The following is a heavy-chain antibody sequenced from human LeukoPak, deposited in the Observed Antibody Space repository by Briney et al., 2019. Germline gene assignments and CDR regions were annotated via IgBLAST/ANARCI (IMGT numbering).Heavy chain of an antibody. J-gene: IGHJ3*02. D-gene: IGHD6-13*01. CDR3: AKDIAHKSTPGIAAATTSFDAFDI. V-gene: IGHV1-8*01. CDR1: GYTFTSYD. Sequence: ASVKVSCKASGYTFTSYDINWVRQAPGQGLEWMGWMNPNSGNTGYAQKFQGRVTMTRSTSISTAYMELSSLRSEDTAVYYCAKDIAHKSTPGIAAATTSFDAFDIWGQGTMVTVSS. CDR2: MNPNSGNT.